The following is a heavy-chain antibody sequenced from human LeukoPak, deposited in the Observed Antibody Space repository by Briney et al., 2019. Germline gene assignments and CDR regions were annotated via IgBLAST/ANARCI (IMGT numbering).Heavy chain of an antibody. CDR1: GGSFSGYY. J-gene: IGHJ4*02. V-gene: IGHV4-34*01. CDR2: INHSGST. Sequence: PSETLSLTCAVYGGSFSGYYWSWIRQPPGKGLEWIGEINHSGSTNYNPSLKSRVTISVDTSKNQFSLKLSSVTAADTAVYYCASRGEMATIRFWGQGTLVAVSS. D-gene: IGHD5-24*01. CDR3: ASRGEMATIRF.